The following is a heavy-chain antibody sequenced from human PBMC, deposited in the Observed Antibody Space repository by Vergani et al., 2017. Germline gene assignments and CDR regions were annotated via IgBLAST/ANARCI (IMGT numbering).Heavy chain of an antibody. J-gene: IGHJ4*02. CDR3: ARRGSGYSSGWYVY. D-gene: IGHD6-13*01. CDR2: INAGNGNT. CDR1: GYTFTSYA. V-gene: IGHV1-3*01. Sequence: QVQLVQSGAEVKKPGASVKVSCKASGYTFTSYAMHWVRPAPGQRLEWMGWINAGNGNTKYSQKFQGRVTITRDTSANTAYMELSSLRSEDTAVYYCARRGSGYSSGWYVYWGQGTLVTVAS.